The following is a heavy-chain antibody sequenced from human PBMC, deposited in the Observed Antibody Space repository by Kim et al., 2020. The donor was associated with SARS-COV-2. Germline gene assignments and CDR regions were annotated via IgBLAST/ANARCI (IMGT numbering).Heavy chain of an antibody. Sequence: SVKGRFTISRANAKTSLYLQMNSLRAEDTAVYYCATPSLWFGDATPYVDYWGQGTLVTVSS. CDR3: ATPSLWFGDATPYVDY. V-gene: IGHV3-11*06. D-gene: IGHD3-10*01. J-gene: IGHJ4*02.